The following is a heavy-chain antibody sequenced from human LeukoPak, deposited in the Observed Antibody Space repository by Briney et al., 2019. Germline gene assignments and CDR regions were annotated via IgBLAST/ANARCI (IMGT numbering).Heavy chain of an antibody. CDR1: GGTFSSYA. CDR2: IIPIFGTA. CDR3: ARDRRFRGYDSSGYYSLYFDY. Sequence: SVKVSCKASGGTFSSYAISWVRQAPGQGLEWMGGIIPIFGTANYARKFQGRVTITADESTSTAYMELSSLRSEDTAVYYCARDRRFRGYDSSGYYSLYFDYWGQGTLVTVSS. V-gene: IGHV1-69*13. J-gene: IGHJ4*02. D-gene: IGHD3-22*01.